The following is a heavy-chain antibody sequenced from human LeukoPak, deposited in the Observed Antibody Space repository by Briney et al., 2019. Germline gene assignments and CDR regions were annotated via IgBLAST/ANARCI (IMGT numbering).Heavy chain of an antibody. V-gene: IGHV3-30*18. CDR1: GFTFSSHW. Sequence: GGSLRLSCAASGFTFSSHWMHWVRQAPGKGLEWVAVISYDGRNKYYADSVKGRFAISRDNSKSMLYLQMNSLRAEDTAVYYCAKGYCSSTNCYAGASMFDYWGQGTLVTVSS. J-gene: IGHJ4*02. CDR2: ISYDGRNK. CDR3: AKGYCSSTNCYAGASMFDY. D-gene: IGHD2-2*01.